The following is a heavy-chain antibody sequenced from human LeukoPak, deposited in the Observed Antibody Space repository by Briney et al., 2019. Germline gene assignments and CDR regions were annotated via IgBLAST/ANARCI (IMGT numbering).Heavy chain of an antibody. J-gene: IGHJ4*02. D-gene: IGHD2-2*01. CDR2: ISYDGNDK. V-gene: IGHV3-30*18. CDR3: AKSTAPAGYYLDY. CDR1: GFTFSTYG. Sequence: GGSLRPSCAASGFTFSTYGMHWVRQAPGKGLEWVAIISYDGNDKDYADSVRGRFTISRDNSKNTLYLQMNSLRGEDTAVYYCAKSTAPAGYYLDYWGQGILVTVSS.